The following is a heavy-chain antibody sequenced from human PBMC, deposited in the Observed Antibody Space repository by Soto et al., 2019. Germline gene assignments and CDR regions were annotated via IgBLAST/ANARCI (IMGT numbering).Heavy chain of an antibody. CDR2: ISGSGGGT. D-gene: IGHD1-26*01. V-gene: IGHV3-23*01. Sequence: GGSLRLSCAASGFTFSTYAMGWVRQAPGKGLEWVSTISGSGGGTYYADSVKGRFTISRDNSKNTLSLQMNSLRAEDTAVYYCAKDQKWELPHYFDYWGQGTLVTVSS. CDR1: GFTFSTYA. CDR3: AKDQKWELPHYFDY. J-gene: IGHJ4*02.